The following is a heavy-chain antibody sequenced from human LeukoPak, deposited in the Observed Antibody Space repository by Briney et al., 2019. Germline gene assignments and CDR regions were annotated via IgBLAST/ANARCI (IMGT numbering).Heavy chain of an antibody. CDR2: INHSGST. J-gene: IGHJ4*02. CDR3: ARGRPEGYCSGGSCYGGPTFDY. V-gene: IGHV4-34*01. CDR1: GGSFSGYY. D-gene: IGHD2-15*01. Sequence: PSETLSLTCAVYGGSFSGYYWSWIRQPPGKGLEWIGEINHSGSTNYNPSLKSRVTISVDTSKNQFSLKLSSVTAAHTAVYYCARGRPEGYCSGGSCYGGPTFDYRGQGTLVTVS.